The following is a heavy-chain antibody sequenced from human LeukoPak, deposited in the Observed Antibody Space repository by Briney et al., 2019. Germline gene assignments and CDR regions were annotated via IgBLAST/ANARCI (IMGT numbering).Heavy chain of an antibody. CDR3: ARLPDYYDFWSGYPSYFDY. J-gene: IGHJ4*02. CDR2: IYYSGST. Sequence: SETLSLTCTVSGGSISSGGYYWSWIRQHPGKGLEWIGYIYYSGSTYYNPSLKSRVTISVDTSKNQFSLKLSSVTAADTAVYYCARLPDYYDFWSGYPSYFDYWGQGTLVTVSS. CDR1: GGSISSGGYY. V-gene: IGHV4-31*03. D-gene: IGHD3-3*01.